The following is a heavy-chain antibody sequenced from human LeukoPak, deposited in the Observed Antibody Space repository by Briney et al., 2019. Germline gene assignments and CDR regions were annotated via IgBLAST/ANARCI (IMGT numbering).Heavy chain of an antibody. D-gene: IGHD3-22*01. Sequence: PSETLSLTCTVSGGSISSSSYYWGWIRQPPGKGLEWIGSIYYSGSTYYNPSLKSRVTISVDTSKNQFSLKLSSVAAADTAVYYCARSDYYDSSGYYVYFDYWGQGTLVTVSS. CDR3: ARSDYYDSSGYYVYFDY. CDR2: IYYSGST. V-gene: IGHV4-39*01. J-gene: IGHJ4*02. CDR1: GGSISSSSYY.